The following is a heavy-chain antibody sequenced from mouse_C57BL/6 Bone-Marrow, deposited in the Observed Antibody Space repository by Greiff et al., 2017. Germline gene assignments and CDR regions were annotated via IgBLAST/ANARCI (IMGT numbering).Heavy chain of an antibody. CDR2: IYPRSGNT. D-gene: IGHD3-2*02. Sequence: LVESGAELARPGASVKLSCKASGYTFTSYGISWVKQRTGQGLEWIGEIYPRSGNTYYNEKFKGKATLTADKSSSTAYMELSSLTSEDSAVYFCARKGGAQAWYYFDYWGQGTTLTVSS. CDR3: ARKGGAQAWYYFDY. V-gene: IGHV1-81*01. CDR1: GYTFTSYG. J-gene: IGHJ2*01.